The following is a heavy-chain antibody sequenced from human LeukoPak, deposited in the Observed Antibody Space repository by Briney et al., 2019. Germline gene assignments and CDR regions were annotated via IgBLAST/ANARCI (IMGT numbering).Heavy chain of an antibody. CDR1: GFSVNEND. D-gene: IGHD6-19*01. J-gene: IGHJ4*02. Sequence: PGGSLGLSCAASGFSVNENDLTWVRQAPGKGPEWISAIYSDGNTYYAASVQGRFTISRDNSKNTLYLHMNSLRVEDTAVYYCARDGVIAVATAPDYWGQGTLVTVSS. CDR3: ARDGVIAVATAPDY. V-gene: IGHV3-53*05. CDR2: IYSDGNT.